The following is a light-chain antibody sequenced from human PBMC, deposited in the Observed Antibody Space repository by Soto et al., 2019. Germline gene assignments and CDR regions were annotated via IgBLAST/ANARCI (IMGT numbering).Light chain of an antibody. CDR1: QSLSNNY. CDR3: QQYSKSPLS. CDR2: DVS. J-gene: IGKJ4*01. V-gene: IGKV3D-20*01. Sequence: EIVLTQSPATLSLSPGERVTLSCGASQSLSNNYLAWHQQRPGLAPRLLIYDVSSRATGIPDRFSGSGSGTAFTLTISRLEPDDFAVYYCQQYSKSPLSFGGGTKVEMK.